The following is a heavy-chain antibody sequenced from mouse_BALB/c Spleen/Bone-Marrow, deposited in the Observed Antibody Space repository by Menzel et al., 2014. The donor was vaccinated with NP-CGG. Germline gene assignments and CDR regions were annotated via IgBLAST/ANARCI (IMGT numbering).Heavy chain of an antibody. Sequence: VQLQQSGPSLAKPSQTLSLTCSVTGDSITSGYWNWIRKFPGNKLEYMGYISHSGSTYYNPSLKSRITITRDTSKNQYYLQLNSVTTEDTATYYCARPSYDYDLAWFAYWGQGTLVTVSA. J-gene: IGHJ3*01. CDR1: GDSITSGY. D-gene: IGHD2-4*01. CDR3: ARPSYDYDLAWFAY. V-gene: IGHV3-8*02. CDR2: ISHSGST.